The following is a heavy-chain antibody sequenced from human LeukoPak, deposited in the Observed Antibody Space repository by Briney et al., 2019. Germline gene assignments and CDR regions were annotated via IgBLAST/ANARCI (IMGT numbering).Heavy chain of an antibody. Sequence: PSETLSLTCTVSGGSISSYYWSWIRQPPGKELEWIGYIYYSGSTNYNPSLKSRVTISVDTSKNQFSLKLSSVTAADTAVYYCARDTYGSGSYYNLIDYWGQGTLVTVSS. CDR3: ARDTYGSGSYYNLIDY. CDR1: GGSISSYY. D-gene: IGHD3-10*01. CDR2: IYYSGST. V-gene: IGHV4-59*01. J-gene: IGHJ4*02.